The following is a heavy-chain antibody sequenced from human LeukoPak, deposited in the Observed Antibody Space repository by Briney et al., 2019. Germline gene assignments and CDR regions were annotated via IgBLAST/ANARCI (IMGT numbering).Heavy chain of an antibody. V-gene: IGHV3-23*01. Sequence: GGSLRLSCAASGFTFSTYAMSWVRQAPGKGLEWVSAIPGSGGSTYYADSLKGRFTISGDNSKNTLYLQMNSLRAEDTAVCYCAKEWVGYNYYFDYWGQGTLVTVSS. CDR2: IPGSGGST. CDR3: AKEWVGYNYYFDY. D-gene: IGHD5-24*01. J-gene: IGHJ4*02. CDR1: GFTFSTYA.